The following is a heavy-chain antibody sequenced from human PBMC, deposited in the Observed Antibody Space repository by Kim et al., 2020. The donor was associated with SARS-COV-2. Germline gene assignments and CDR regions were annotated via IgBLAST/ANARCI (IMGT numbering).Heavy chain of an antibody. CDR1: GFTFDDYT. CDR3: AKDYHRIVGATWAFDY. J-gene: IGHJ4*02. CDR2: ISWDGGST. D-gene: IGHD1-26*01. Sequence: GGSLRLSCAASGFTFDDYTMHWVRQAPGKGLEWVSLISWDGGSTYYADSVKGRFTISRDNSKNSLYLQMNSLRTEDTALYYCAKDYHRIVGATWAFDYWGQGTLVTVSS. V-gene: IGHV3-43*01.